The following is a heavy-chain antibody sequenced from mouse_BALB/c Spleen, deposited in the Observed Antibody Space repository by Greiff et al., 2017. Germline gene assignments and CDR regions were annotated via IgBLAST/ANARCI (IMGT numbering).Heavy chain of an antibody. J-gene: IGHJ2*01. CDR2: INPSNGGT. CDR3: TREGGYGNYFDY. D-gene: IGHD2-1*01. CDR1: GYTFTSYY. V-gene: IGHV1S81*02. Sequence: QVQLQQPGAELVKPGASVKLSCKASGYTFTSYYMYWVKQRPGQGLEWIGGINPSNGGTNFNEKFNSKATLTVDKSSSTAYMQLSSLTSEDSAVYYCTREGGYGNYFDYWGQGTTLTVSS.